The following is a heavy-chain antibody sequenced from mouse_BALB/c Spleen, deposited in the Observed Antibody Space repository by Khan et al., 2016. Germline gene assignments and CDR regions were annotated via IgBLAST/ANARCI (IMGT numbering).Heavy chain of an antibody. Sequence: VQLQESGPGLVQPSQSLSITCTVSGFSLTSYGVHWVRQSPGKGLEWLGVIWRGGSTDYNAAFMSRLSITQDNSKSQVFFKMNSLQADDTAIYYCAKNYGNYAMDYWGQGTSVTVSS. CDR3: AKNYGNYAMDY. J-gene: IGHJ4*01. CDR1: GFSLTSYG. V-gene: IGHV2-5*01. CDR2: IWRGGST. D-gene: IGHD2-1*01.